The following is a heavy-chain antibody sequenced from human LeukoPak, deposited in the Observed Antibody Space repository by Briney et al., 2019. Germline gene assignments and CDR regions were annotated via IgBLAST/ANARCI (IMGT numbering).Heavy chain of an antibody. J-gene: IGHJ4*01. CDR1: ALTVSSNY. D-gene: IGHD3-10*01. V-gene: IGHV3-66*01. CDR2: IYSGCST. Sequence: PGGSLRLSSAASALTVSSNYMSWVRQAPGEGLEWVSVIYSGCSTYHADSGKGRFTIPRDNSKNTLYLQMNRLRAEDTALYSCERDPYGPRGNSFSNSGQGT. CDR3: ERDPYGPRGNSFSN.